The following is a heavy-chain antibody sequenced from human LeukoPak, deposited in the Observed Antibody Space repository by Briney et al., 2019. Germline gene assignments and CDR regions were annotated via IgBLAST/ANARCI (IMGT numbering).Heavy chain of an antibody. CDR3: ATENLDYVMDV. CDR2: FDPEDGET. Sequence: ASVKVSCKVSGYTLTELSMHWVRQAPGKGLEWMGGFDPEDGETIYAQKFQGRVTMNEDTSTDTAYMELSSLRSEDTAVYYCATENLDYVMDVWGQGTTVTVSS. J-gene: IGHJ6*02. D-gene: IGHD1-1*01. CDR1: GYTLTELS. V-gene: IGHV1-24*01.